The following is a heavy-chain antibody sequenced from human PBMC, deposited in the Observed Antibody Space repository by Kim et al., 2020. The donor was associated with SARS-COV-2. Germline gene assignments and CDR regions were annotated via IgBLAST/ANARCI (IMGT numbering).Heavy chain of an antibody. CDR3: ASSGVITTNLGY. V-gene: IGHV1-3*01. Sequence: KYSQKFQGRVTITRDTSASTAYMELSSLRSEDTAVYYCASSGVITTNLGYWGQGTLVTVSS. J-gene: IGHJ4*02. D-gene: IGHD3-22*01.